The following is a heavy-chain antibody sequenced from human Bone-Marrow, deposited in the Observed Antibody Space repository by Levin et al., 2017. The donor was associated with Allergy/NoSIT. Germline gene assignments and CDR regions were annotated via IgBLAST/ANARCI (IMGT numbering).Heavy chain of an antibody. J-gene: IGHJ4*02. CDR3: ARGSGIAIFGVTGGMIDY. CDR1: TGSIRDNY. Sequence: ESLKISCTVSTGSIRDNYWTWIRQSPGKGLEWIGYINYSGSTNYNPSLKSRVTISVDTSKNHFSLKLTSVTAADTAVYYCARGSGIAIFGVTGGMIDYWGQGTLVTVSS. CDR2: INYSGST. D-gene: IGHD3-3*01. V-gene: IGHV4-59*01.